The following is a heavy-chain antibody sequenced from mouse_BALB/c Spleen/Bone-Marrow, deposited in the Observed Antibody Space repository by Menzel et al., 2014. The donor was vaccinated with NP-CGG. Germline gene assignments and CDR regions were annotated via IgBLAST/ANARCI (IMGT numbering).Heavy chain of an antibody. J-gene: IGHJ1*01. CDR3: ARDRYDEYFDV. D-gene: IGHD2-14*01. CDR2: ISSGSSTI. CDR1: GSTFSSFG. V-gene: IGHV5-17*02. Sequence: EVQGVESGGGLVQPGGSRKLSCAASGSTFSSFGMHWVRQAPEKGLEWVAYISSGSSTIYYADTVKGRFTISRDNPKNTLFLQMTSLRSEDTAMYYCARDRYDEYFDVWGAGTTVTVSS.